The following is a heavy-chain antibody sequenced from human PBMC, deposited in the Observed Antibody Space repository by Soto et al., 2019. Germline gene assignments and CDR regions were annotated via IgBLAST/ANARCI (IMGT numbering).Heavy chain of an antibody. J-gene: IGHJ6*02. V-gene: IGHV5-10-1*01. CDR3: ARSSLTEVFVVVVAAIEYYGMDV. CDR2: IDPSDSYT. CDR1: GYSFTSYW. Sequence: PGESLKISCKGSGYSFTSYWISWVRQMPGKGLEWMGRIDPSDSYTNYSPSFQGHVTISADKSISTAYRQWSSLKASDTARYYYARSSLTEVFVVVVAAIEYYGMDVWGQGTTVTVSS. D-gene: IGHD2-15*01.